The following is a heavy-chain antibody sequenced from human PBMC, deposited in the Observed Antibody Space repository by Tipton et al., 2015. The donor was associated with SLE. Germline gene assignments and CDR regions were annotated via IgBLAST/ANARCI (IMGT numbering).Heavy chain of an antibody. CDR1: GFTFSSYA. Sequence: SLRLSCAASGFTFSSYAMSWVRQAPGKGLEWVSVIYSGGSSTYYADSVKGRFTISRDNSKNTLYLQMNSLRAEDTAVYYCAKGVVPARIDVWGKGTTVTVSS. CDR2: IYSGGSST. V-gene: IGHV3-23*03. D-gene: IGHD2-2*01. J-gene: IGHJ6*04. CDR3: AKGVVPARIDV.